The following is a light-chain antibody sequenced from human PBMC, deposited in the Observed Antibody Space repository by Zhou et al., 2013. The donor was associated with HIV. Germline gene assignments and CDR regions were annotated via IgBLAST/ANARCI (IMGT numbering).Light chain of an antibody. J-gene: IGKJ4*01. CDR2: AAS. Sequence: DVQMTQSPSSVSASIGDRVTITCRASQGLSGWLAWYQQKPGKAPQLLIYAASTLQSGVPSRFSGRGSETDFSLTISSLQPDDSATYYCQQYNTYALSFGGGTKVEIK. CDR3: QQYNTYALS. CDR1: QGLSGW. V-gene: IGKV1D-16*01.